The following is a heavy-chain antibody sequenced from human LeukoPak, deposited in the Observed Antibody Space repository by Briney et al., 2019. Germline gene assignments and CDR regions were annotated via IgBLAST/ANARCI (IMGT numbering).Heavy chain of an antibody. V-gene: IGHV1-58*02. CDR1: GFTFTSSA. J-gene: IGHJ6*02. Sequence: SVKVSCKASGFTFTSSAMQWVRQARGQRLEWIGWIVVGSGNTNYAQKFQERVTITRDMSTSTAYMELSSLRSEDTAVYYCAAGFDEDSIAADGNYYYYGMDVWGQGSTVTVSS. CDR3: AAGFDEDSIAADGNYYYYGMDV. D-gene: IGHD6-13*01. CDR2: IVVGSGNT.